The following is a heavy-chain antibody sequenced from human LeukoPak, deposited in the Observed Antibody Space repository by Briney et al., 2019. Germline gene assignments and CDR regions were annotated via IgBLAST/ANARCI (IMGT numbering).Heavy chain of an antibody. Sequence: GGSLRLSCAASGFTFSSYAMHWVRQAPGKGLEWVAVISYDGSNKYYADSVKGRFTISRDNSKNTLYLQMNSLRAEDTAVYYCVKDFWSDKYYYYYMDVWGKGTTVTVSS. CDR3: VKDFWSDKYYYYYMDV. V-gene: IGHV3-30-3*01. CDR2: ISYDGSNK. J-gene: IGHJ6*03. CDR1: GFTFSSYA. D-gene: IGHD3-3*01.